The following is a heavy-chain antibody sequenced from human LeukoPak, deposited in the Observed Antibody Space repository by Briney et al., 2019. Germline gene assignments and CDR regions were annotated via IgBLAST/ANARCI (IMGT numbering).Heavy chain of an antibody. CDR1: GGSISSYY. Sequence: PSETLSLTGTVSGGSISSYYWSWIRQPAGKGLEWIGRIYTSGSTNYNPSLKSRVTMSVDTSKNQFSLKLSSVTAADTAVYYCARVVRNYDILTGYYTEIDYWGQGTLVTVSS. J-gene: IGHJ4*02. V-gene: IGHV4-4*07. CDR2: IYTSGST. CDR3: ARVVRNYDILTGYYTEIDY. D-gene: IGHD3-9*01.